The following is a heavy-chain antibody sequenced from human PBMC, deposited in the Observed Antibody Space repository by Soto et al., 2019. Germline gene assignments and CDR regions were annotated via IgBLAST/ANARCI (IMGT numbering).Heavy chain of an antibody. V-gene: IGHV4-39*01. J-gene: IGHJ4*02. CDR2: IYYSGST. D-gene: IGHD1-26*01. Sequence: SETLSLTCTVSGGSIRSSTYYWGWIRQPPGKGLEWIGSIYYSGSTHNTPSLKSRVTMSVDTYTNQFSLRLSSVAAADTAVYYCARHLGPTGPNYWGQGTLVTVSS. CDR1: GGSIRSSTYY. CDR3: ARHLGPTGPNY.